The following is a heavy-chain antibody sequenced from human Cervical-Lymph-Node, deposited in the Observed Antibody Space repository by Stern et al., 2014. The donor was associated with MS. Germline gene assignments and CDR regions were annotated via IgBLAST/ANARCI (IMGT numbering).Heavy chain of an antibody. J-gene: IGHJ4*02. CDR2: KSPDGTT. CDR1: GITVSSNY. D-gene: IGHD1-1*01. CDR3: ASRPTWNDGDY. V-gene: IGHV3-66*01. Sequence: EVQLVQSGGGLVQPRGSLRLSCAVSGITVSSNYMSWVRQAPGKGLEWVSLKSPDGTTYYADSVRGRFTIARDNFENTLFLQMNAVRAEDTAVYYCASRPTWNDGDYWGQGIMVTVSS.